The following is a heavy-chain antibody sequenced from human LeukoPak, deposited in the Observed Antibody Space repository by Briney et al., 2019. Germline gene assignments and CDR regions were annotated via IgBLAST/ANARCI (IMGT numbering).Heavy chain of an antibody. CDR2: IYHSGST. D-gene: IGHD2-8*01. J-gene: IGHJ5*02. Sequence: SETLSLTXAVSGYSISSGYYWGWIRQPPGKGLEWIGSIYHSGSTYYNPSLKSRVTISVDTSKNQFSLKLSSVTAADTAVYYCARSTVLMVYAISWFDLWGQGTLVTVSS. V-gene: IGHV4-38-2*01. CDR1: GYSISSGYY. CDR3: ARSTVLMVYAISWFDL.